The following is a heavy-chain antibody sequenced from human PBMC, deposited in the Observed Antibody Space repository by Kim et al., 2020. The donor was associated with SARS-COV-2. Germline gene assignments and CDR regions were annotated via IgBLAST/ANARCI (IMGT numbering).Heavy chain of an antibody. CDR1: GFTFSSYG. V-gene: IGHV3-33*05. CDR2: ISFDGSNK. CDR3: ARDGLQYFDWSDCDAFDI. J-gene: IGHJ3*02. D-gene: IGHD3-9*01. Sequence: GGSLRLSCAASGFTFSSYGMHWVRQAPGKGLEWVAVISFDGSNKYYADSVKGRFTFSRDNSKNTLYQQMNSLRAEDTAVYYCARDGLQYFDWSDCDAFDIWGQGTMVTVSS.